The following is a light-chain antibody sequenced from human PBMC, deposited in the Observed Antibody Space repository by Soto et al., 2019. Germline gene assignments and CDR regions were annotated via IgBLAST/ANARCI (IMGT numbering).Light chain of an antibody. CDR2: KTS. V-gene: IGKV1-5*03. CDR1: QSISTW. Sequence: DIQMTQSPSTLSASVGDRVTITCRASQSISTWLAWYQQKPGRAPNLLIYKTSSLERGVPSRFNGSGSGTEFTLTISSLQPDDFATYYCQQYNTYSPWTFGQGTKVEIK. J-gene: IGKJ1*01. CDR3: QQYNTYSPWT.